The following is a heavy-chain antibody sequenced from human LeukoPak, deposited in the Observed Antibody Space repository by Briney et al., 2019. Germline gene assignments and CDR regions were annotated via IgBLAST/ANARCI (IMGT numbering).Heavy chain of an antibody. CDR1: GFTFSTYA. Sequence: GGSLRLSCAASGFTFSTYAMHWVRQAPGKGLEWVAIISYDGTNKYYADSVKGRFTISRDNSKNTLYLQMNSLRAEDTAVYYCAKELTTWFDYYGMDVWGQGTTVTVSS. J-gene: IGHJ6*02. V-gene: IGHV3-30-3*01. D-gene: IGHD4-17*01. CDR3: AKELTTWFDYYGMDV. CDR2: ISYDGTNK.